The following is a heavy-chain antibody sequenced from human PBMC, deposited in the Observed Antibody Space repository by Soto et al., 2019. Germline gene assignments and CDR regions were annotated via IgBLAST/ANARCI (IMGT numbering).Heavy chain of an antibody. CDR3: VGYLDYDFWSGKSKAVY. D-gene: IGHD3-3*01. J-gene: IGHJ4*02. CDR1: GYTFTSYG. CDR2: ISAYNGNT. V-gene: IGHV1-18*01. Sequence: GASVKVSCKASGYTFTSYGISWVRQAPGQGLEWMGWISAYNGNTNYAQKLQGRVTMTTDTSTSTAYMELRSLRSDDTAVYYCVGYLDYDFWSGKSKAVYWGQGTLVTVSS.